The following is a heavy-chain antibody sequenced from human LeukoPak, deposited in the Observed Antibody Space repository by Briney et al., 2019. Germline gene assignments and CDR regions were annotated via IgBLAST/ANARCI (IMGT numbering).Heavy chain of an antibody. CDR2: ISSNGGST. V-gene: IGHV3-64*01. D-gene: IGHD3-22*01. CDR1: GFTFSSYA. CDR3: ARDWRAYYYDSSGYYDDVFDI. Sequence: GGSLRLSCAASGFTFSSYAMHWVRQAPGKGLEYVSAISSNGGSTYYTNSVKGRFTISRDNSKNTLYLQMGSLRAEDMAVYYCARDWRAYYYDSSGYYDDVFDIWGQGTMVTVSS. J-gene: IGHJ3*02.